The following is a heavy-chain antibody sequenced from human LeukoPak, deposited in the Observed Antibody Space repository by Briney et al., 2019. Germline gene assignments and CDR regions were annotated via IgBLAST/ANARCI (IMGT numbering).Heavy chain of an antibody. J-gene: IGHJ4*02. CDR1: GYTFTSYC. CDR2: ISAYNGDT. V-gene: IGHV1-18*01. CDR3: ARDGKYSSGHYFDY. D-gene: IGHD6-19*01. Sequence: ASVKVSCKASGYTFTSYCISWVRQAPGQGLEWMGWISAYNGDTNYAQNLQDRVTVTTDASTRTAYMELRSLRSDDTAVYYCARDGKYSSGHYFDYWGQGTLVTVSS.